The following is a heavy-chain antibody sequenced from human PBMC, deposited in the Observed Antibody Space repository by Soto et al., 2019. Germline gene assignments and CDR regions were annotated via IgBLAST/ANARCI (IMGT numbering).Heavy chain of an antibody. Sequence: LRLSCAASGFTFSSYAMHWLRQAPGKGLEWVAVISYDGRNKYYADSVKGRFTISRDNSKKTLYLPMNSLRAEDKAVYYCARDTARFLEWLLVPYYYYGMDVWGQGTTVTVSS. CDR1: GFTFSSYA. CDR2: ISYDGRNK. CDR3: ARDTARFLEWLLVPYYYYGMDV. V-gene: IGHV3-30*04. J-gene: IGHJ6*02. D-gene: IGHD3-3*01.